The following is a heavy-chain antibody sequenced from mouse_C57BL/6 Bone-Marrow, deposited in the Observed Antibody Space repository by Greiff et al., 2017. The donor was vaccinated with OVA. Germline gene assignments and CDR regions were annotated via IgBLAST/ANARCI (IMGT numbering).Heavy chain of an antibody. CDR3: AFYYGSSYRYFDV. J-gene: IGHJ1*03. Sequence: EVQLVESGPELVKPGASVKISCKASGYSFTDYNMNWVKQSNGKSLEWIVVINPNYGTTSYNQKFKGKATLTVDQSSSTAYMQLNSLTSEDSAVYYCAFYYGSSYRYFDVWGTGTTVTVSS. D-gene: IGHD1-1*01. V-gene: IGHV1-39*01. CDR2: INPNYGTT. CDR1: GYSFTDYN.